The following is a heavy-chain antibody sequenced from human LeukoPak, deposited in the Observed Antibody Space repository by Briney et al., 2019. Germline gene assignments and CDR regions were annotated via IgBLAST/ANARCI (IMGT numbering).Heavy chain of an antibody. CDR1: GGSISSYY. J-gene: IGHJ3*02. V-gene: IGHV4-59*08. CDR2: IYYSGST. CDR3: ASLHYDFWSGKFDAFDI. D-gene: IGHD3-3*01. Sequence: SETLSLTCTVSGGSISSYYWSWIRQPPGKGLEWIGYIYYSGSTNYNPSLKSRVTISVDTSKNQFSLKLSSVTAADTAVYCCASLHYDFWSGKFDAFDIWGQGTMVTVSS.